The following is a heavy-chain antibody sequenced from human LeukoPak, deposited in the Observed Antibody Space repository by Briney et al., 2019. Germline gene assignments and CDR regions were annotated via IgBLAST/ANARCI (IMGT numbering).Heavy chain of an antibody. D-gene: IGHD2-15*01. CDR1: GGSFSGYY. Sequence: SETLSLTCAVYGGSFSGYYWSWIRQPPGKGLEWIGEINHSGSTNYNPSLKSRVTISVDTSKNQFSLKLSSVTAADTAVYYCAREPYLLYYFDYWGQGTLVTVSS. J-gene: IGHJ4*02. V-gene: IGHV4-34*01. CDR3: AREPYLLYYFDY. CDR2: INHSGST.